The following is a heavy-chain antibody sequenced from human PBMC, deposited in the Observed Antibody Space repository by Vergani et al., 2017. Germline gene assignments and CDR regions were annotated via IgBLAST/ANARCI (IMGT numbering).Heavy chain of an antibody. V-gene: IGHV1-69*12. D-gene: IGHD3-9*01. CDR2: IIPIFGTA. J-gene: IGHJ6*02. Sequence: QVQLVQSGAEVKKPGSSVKVSCKASGGTFSSYAISWVRQAPGQGLEWMGGIIPIFGTANYAQKFQGRVTITADESTSTAYMELSSLRSEDTAVYYCARGGDGGVLTGYNVYYYYGMDVWGQGTTVTVSS. CDR1: GGTFSSYA. CDR3: ARGGDGGVLTGYNVYYYYGMDV.